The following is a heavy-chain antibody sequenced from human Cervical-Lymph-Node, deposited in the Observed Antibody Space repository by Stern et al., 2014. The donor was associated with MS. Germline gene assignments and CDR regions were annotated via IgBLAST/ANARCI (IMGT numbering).Heavy chain of an antibody. V-gene: IGHV5-51*03. D-gene: IGHD1-1*01. CDR1: GYRFTNYW. CDR2: IYPGDSET. J-gene: IGHJ4*02. Sequence: VQLVQSGAEVKKPGESLRISCEVSGYRFTNYWIGWVRQMHGKGLEWMGIIYPGDSETRYSPSFQGPVTISVDKSHPTPPLQWSSLKASDTAIYYCARRGHGYMGIDYWGQGALVTVSS. CDR3: ARRGHGYMGIDY.